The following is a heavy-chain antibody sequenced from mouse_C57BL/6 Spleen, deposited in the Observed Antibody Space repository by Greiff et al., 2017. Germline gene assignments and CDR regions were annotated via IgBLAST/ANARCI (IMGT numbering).Heavy chain of an antibody. Sequence: EVMLVESGGGLVKPGGSLKLSCAASGFTFSDYGMHWVRQAPEKGLEWVAYISSGSSTIYYADTVKGRFTISRDNAKNTLFLQMTSLRSEDTAMYYCARRIYYCGMDYWGQGTSVTVSS. CDR2: ISSGSSTI. CDR3: ARRIYYCGMDY. J-gene: IGHJ4*01. CDR1: GFTFSDYG. V-gene: IGHV5-17*01.